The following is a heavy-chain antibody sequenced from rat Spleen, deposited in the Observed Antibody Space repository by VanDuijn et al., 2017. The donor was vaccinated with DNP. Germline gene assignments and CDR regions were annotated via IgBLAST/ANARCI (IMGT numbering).Heavy chain of an antibody. V-gene: IGHV5-29*01. CDR2: INLDGTNT. D-gene: IGHD1-1*01. CDR3: ARHGKEQCFDS. CDR1: GFAFSGYY. J-gene: IGHJ2*01. Sequence: EVQLVESDGGLMQPGRSLQLSCAASGFAFSGYYMAWVRQAPTKGLEWLATINLDGTNTYYRDSVKGRFTISRNNAESILYLQMDSLGSEDTATYYCARHGKEQCFDSWGQGVMVTVSS.